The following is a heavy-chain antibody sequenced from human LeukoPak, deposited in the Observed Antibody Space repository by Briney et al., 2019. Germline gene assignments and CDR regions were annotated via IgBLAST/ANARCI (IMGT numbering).Heavy chain of an antibody. Sequence: ASVKVSCKASGYTFTGYYMHWVRQAPGQGLEWMGWINPNSGGTNYAQKFQGRVTMTRDTSISTAYMELSRLRSDDTAVYYCATIEMATIVWYYFDYWAREPWSPSPQ. D-gene: IGHD5-24*01. J-gene: IGHJ4*02. CDR3: ATIEMATIVWYYFDY. CDR2: INPNSGGT. V-gene: IGHV1-2*02. CDR1: GYTFTGYY.